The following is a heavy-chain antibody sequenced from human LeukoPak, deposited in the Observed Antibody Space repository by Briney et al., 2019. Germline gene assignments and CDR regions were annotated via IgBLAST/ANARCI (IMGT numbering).Heavy chain of an antibody. J-gene: IGHJ5*02. CDR1: GFTFSSYG. Sequence: PGGSLRLSCAASGFTFSSYGMHWVRQAPGKGLEWVAFIRYDGSNKYYADSVKGRFTISRDNSKNTLYLQMNSLRAEDTAVYYCAKRDSSGWQNWFDPWGQGTLVTVSS. V-gene: IGHV3-30*02. CDR3: AKRDSSGWQNWFDP. CDR2: IRYDGSNK. D-gene: IGHD6-19*01.